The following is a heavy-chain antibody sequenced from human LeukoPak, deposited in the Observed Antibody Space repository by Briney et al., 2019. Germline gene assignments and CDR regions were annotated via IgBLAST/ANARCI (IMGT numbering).Heavy chain of an antibody. Sequence: GGSLRLSCAASGFIFSDYYMTWIRQAPGKGLEWVSAISGSGGSTYYADSVKGRFTISRDNSKNTLYLQMNSLRAEDTAVYYCAKVTVFVVVAVDYGMDVWGQGTTVTVSS. CDR3: AKVTVFVVVAVDYGMDV. D-gene: IGHD2-15*01. V-gene: IGHV3-23*01. CDR1: GFIFSDYY. CDR2: ISGSGGST. J-gene: IGHJ6*02.